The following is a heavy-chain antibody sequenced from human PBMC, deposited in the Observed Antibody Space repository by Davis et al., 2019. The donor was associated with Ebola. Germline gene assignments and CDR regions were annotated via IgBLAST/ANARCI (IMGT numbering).Heavy chain of an antibody. D-gene: IGHD1-26*01. CDR1: GFTFSRFA. CDR3: ARDPSGSESYQDY. V-gene: IGHV3-33*01. J-gene: IGHJ4*02. Sequence: GESLKISCAASGFTFSRFALHWVRQTPGKGLEWVAVIWYDGSKKYYADSVKGRFTISRDDYKNTLYLQMNSQRVEDTAVYYCARDPSGSESYQDYWGQGTLVTVSS. CDR2: IWYDGSKK.